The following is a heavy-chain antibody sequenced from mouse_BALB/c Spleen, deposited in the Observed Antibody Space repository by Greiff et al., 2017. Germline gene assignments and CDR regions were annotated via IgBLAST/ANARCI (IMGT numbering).Heavy chain of an antibody. CDR2: IWSGGST. J-gene: IGHJ4*01. CDR3: ASLIHYYAMDY. Sequence: QVQLKESGPGLVQPSQSLSITCTVSGFSLTSYGVHWVRQSPGKGLEWLGVIWSGGSTDYNAAFISRLSISKDNSKSQVFFKMNSLQTDDTARYYCASLIHYYAMDYWGQGTSVTVSS. V-gene: IGHV2-2*01. CDR1: GFSLTSYG.